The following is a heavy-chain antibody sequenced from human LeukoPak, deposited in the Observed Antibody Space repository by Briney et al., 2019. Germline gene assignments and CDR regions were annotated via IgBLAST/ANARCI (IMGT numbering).Heavy chain of an antibody. CDR1: GFTFSDSP. D-gene: IGHD3/OR15-3a*01. CDR3: ARQPQGTGTVDY. V-gene: IGHV3-73*01. Sequence: GGSLKLSCAASGFTFSDSPIHWARQASGKGLEWVGRVRDKGHSYATGYAASVKGRFIISRDDSKNTAYLQMNSLKTEDTAMYYCARQPQGTGTVDYWGQGTLVTVSS. J-gene: IGHJ4*02. CDR2: VRDKGHSYAT.